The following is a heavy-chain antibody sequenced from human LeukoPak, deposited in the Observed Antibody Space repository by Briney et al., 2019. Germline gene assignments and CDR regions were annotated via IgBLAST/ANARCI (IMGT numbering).Heavy chain of an antibody. D-gene: IGHD3-22*01. CDR1: GYTFTSYG. V-gene: IGHV1-69*13. Sequence: GASVKVSCKASGYTFTSYGISWMRQAPGQGLEWMGGIIPIFGTANYAQKFRGRVTITADESTSTAYMELSSLRSEDTAVYYCARGDSSGYYYFDYWGQGTLVTVSS. CDR3: ARGDSSGYYYFDY. J-gene: IGHJ4*02. CDR2: IIPIFGTA.